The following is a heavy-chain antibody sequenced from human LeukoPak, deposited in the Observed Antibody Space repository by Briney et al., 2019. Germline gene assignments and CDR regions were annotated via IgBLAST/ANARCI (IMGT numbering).Heavy chain of an antibody. CDR3: ARDRGYYVFDY. J-gene: IGHJ4*02. CDR2: IFYDGSKK. Sequence: GGSLRLSCVASGFTFRNYGMHWIRQAPGKGLEWVSVIFYDGSKKYYADFVKGRFTISRDNSKNAVYLQMNSLRAEDTAVYYCARDRGYYVFDYWGQGTLVTVSS. D-gene: IGHD3-22*01. V-gene: IGHV3-33*01. CDR1: GFTFRNYG.